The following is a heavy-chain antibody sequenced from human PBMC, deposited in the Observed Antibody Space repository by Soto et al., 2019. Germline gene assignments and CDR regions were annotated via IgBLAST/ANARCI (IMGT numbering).Heavy chain of an antibody. CDR3: ARVSGSYYYGMDV. CDR1: GGSISSSNW. CDR2: IYHSGST. Sequence: QVQLQESGPGLVKPSGTLSLTCAVSGGSISSSNWWSWVRQPPGKGLEWIGEIYHSGSTNYNPSLQSRVPISVDKSKNHLSLKLSSVTAADTAVYYCARVSGSYYYGMDVWGQGTTVTVSS. V-gene: IGHV4-4*02. D-gene: IGHD1-26*01. J-gene: IGHJ6*02.